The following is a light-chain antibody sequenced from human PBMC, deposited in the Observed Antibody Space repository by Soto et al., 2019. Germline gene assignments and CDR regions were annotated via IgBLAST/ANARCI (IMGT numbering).Light chain of an antibody. CDR3: QQYNSWPLT. CDR2: GAS. V-gene: IGKV3-15*01. Sequence: EIVMTQSPATLSVSPGERATLSCRASQSVSSNLAWYQQKPGQAPRLLIYGASTRATGIPARFSGSGSGTEFTLTSSSLQSEDLAIYYCQQYNSWPLTFGGGTKVEIK. J-gene: IGKJ4*01. CDR1: QSVSSN.